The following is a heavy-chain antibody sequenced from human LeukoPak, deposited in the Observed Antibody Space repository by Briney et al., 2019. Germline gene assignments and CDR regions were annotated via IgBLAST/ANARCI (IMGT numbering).Heavy chain of an antibody. D-gene: IGHD4-17*01. CDR1: GYTLTSYG. V-gene: IGHV1-18*01. CDR3: ARGAYGDK. J-gene: IGHJ4*02. CDR2: ISTQSGNT. Sequence: ASVKVSCKASGYTLTSYGINWMRQAPGQGLEWMGWISTQSGNTNYAQKVQGRLTLTTDRSTNTAYMELRSLRADDTAVYYCARGAYGDKWGQGTMVTVSS.